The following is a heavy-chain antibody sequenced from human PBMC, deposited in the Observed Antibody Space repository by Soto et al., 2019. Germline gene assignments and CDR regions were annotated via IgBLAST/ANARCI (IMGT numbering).Heavy chain of an antibody. CDR2: VNPNSGGT. V-gene: IGHV1-2*04. D-gene: IGHD6-6*01. J-gene: IGHJ5*02. Sequence: GASVKVSCKASGYTFTGYYIHWVRQAPGQGLEWMGWVNPNSGGTNYAQKFQGWVTMTRDTSISTAYMELSRLRSDDTAVYYCARGGEDSSSSDDWFDPWGQGTLVRVSS. CDR1: GYTFTGYY. CDR3: ARGGEDSSSSDDWFDP.